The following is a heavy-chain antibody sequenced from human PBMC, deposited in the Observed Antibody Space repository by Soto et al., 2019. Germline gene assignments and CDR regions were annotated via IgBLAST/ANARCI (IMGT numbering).Heavy chain of an antibody. J-gene: IGHJ3*02. Sequence: SETLSLTCAVSGDSISSPKWWTWLRQPPGKGMEWIGYIYHSGSTYYNPSLKSRVTISVDRSKNQFSLKLSSVTAADTAVYYCARAHGSGWGAFDIWGQGTMVTVSS. V-gene: IGHV4-4*02. D-gene: IGHD3-10*01. CDR1: GDSISSPKW. CDR2: IYHSGST. CDR3: ARAHGSGWGAFDI.